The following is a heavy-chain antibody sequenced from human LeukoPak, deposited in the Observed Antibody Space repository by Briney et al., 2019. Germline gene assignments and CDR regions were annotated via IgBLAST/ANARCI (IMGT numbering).Heavy chain of an antibody. J-gene: IGHJ3*02. D-gene: IGHD1-1*01. CDR2: ISYNGNT. CDR3: AGDQLALNALNI. V-gene: IGHV4-59*01. CDR1: GGSTSSYY. Sequence: SETLSLTCTVSGGSTSSYYWSWIRLPPGKGPEWIGFISYNGNTNYNPSLKSRVTISVDTSKNQFSLRLSSVTAADTAVYFCAGDQLALNALNIWGQGTMVTVSS.